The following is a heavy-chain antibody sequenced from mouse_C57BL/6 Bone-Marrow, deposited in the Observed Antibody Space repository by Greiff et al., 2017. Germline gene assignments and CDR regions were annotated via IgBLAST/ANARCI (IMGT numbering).Heavy chain of an antibody. CDR1: GYTFTSYD. J-gene: IGHJ1*03. D-gene: IGHD1-1*01. Sequence: QVQLQQSGPELVKPGASVKLSCKASGYTFTSYDINWVKQRPGQGLEWIGWIYPRDGSTKYNEKFKGKATLTVDTSSSTAYMELHSLPSEDSAVYISANYGVDDSSGDGYFDVGGRGTTVTVSS. CDR2: IYPRDGST. V-gene: IGHV1-85*01. CDR3: ANYGVDDSSGDGYFDV.